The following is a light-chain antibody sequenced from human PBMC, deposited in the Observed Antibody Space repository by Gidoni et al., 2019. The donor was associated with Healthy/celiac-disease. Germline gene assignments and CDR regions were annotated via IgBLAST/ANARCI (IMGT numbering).Light chain of an antibody. V-gene: IGKV1-39*01. J-gene: IGKJ4*01. CDR3: QQSYSTPLT. CDR2: AAS. CDR1: QSLSRY. Sequence: DIQMTQSPSSLSASVGDRATITCRSSQSLSRYLNWYQQKPGKAPKLLIYAASSLQSGVPSRFSGSGSGTDFTLTISSLQPEDFATYYCQQSYSTPLTFGGGTKVEIK.